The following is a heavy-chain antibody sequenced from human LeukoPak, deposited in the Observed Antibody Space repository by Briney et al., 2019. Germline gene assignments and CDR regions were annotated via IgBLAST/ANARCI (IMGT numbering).Heavy chain of an antibody. V-gene: IGHV1-24*01. Sequence: GASVKVSCKVSGDTLTELSMHWVRQAPGKGLERVGGFDPEDGETICAQKFQGRVTMTEDTSTDTAYMELSSLRSEDTAVYYCATMWHHHNDSIILRYYYGLDVWGQGTTVTVTS. J-gene: IGHJ6*02. D-gene: IGHD2/OR15-2a*01. CDR3: ATMWHHHNDSIILRYYYGLDV. CDR1: GDTLTELS. CDR2: FDPEDGET.